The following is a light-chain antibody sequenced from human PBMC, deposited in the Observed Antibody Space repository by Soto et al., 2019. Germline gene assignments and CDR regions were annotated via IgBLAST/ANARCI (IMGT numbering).Light chain of an antibody. V-gene: IGKV1-5*03. CDR1: QTISSW. J-gene: IGKJ5*01. CDR3: QQYNKWPIT. Sequence: DIQMTQSPSTLSGSVGDRVTITCRASQTISSWLAWYQQKPGKAPKLLIYKASTLKSGVPSRFSGSGSGTEFTLTISSLQSEDSAFYYCQQYNKWPITFGQGTRLEI. CDR2: KAS.